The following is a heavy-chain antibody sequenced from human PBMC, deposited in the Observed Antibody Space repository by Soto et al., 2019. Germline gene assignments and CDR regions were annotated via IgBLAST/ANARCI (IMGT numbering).Heavy chain of an antibody. J-gene: IGHJ3*02. CDR2: TYYRSQWHN. V-gene: IGHV6-1*01. CDR1: GDSVSSNSAT. D-gene: IGHD3-10*01. Sequence: SRTLSLTCAISGDSVSSNSATWNWIRQSPSRGLEWLGRTYYRSQWHNDYAESVKSRITINPDTSKNQFSLQLNSVTPEDTAVYYCARERGFLSEAFDIWGRGTMVTVSS. CDR3: ARERGFLSEAFDI.